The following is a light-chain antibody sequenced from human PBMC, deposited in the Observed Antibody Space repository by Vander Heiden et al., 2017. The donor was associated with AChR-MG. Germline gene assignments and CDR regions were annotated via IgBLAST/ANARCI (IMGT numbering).Light chain of an antibody. CDR2: LGS. J-gene: IGKJ2*02. CDR1: QSLLHKNGYHY. Sequence: DIVMSQSPLSLDVSPGEPASVSCRSSQSLLHKNGYHYLDWYLQKPGQSPQLLIYLGSNRASGVPDRFSGSGSGTDFTLKISRVEPEDVGVYYCMEALQSPCTFGQGTKLEIK. V-gene: IGKV2-28*01. CDR3: MEALQSPCT.